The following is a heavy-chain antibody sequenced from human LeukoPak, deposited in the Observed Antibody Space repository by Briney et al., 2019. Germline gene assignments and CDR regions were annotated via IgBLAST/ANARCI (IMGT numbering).Heavy chain of an antibody. Sequence: ASVKVSCKASGYTFTGYYMHWVRQAPGQGLEWMGWINPNSGGTNYAQKFQGRVTMTRDTSISTAYMELSRLRSDDTAVYYCEREAVIAVAVNWFDPWGQGTLVTVSS. CDR2: INPNSGGT. V-gene: IGHV1-2*02. CDR3: EREAVIAVAVNWFDP. D-gene: IGHD6-19*01. CDR1: GYTFTGYY. J-gene: IGHJ5*02.